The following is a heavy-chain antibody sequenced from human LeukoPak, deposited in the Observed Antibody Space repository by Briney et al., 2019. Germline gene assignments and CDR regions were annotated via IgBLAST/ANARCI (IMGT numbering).Heavy chain of an antibody. J-gene: IGHJ4*02. CDR1: DYSVTSAYY. CDR2: IFHGETT. CDR3: ARVGSSWYWDHY. Sequence: SETLSLSCAVSDYSVTSAYYWGWIRQFPGKGLEWIGSIFHGETTYYNPSLESQVTISVDPSKNQFSLRLTSVTAADTAVYYCARVGSSWYWDHYWGQGTLVTVSS. D-gene: IGHD6-13*01. V-gene: IGHV4-38-2*01.